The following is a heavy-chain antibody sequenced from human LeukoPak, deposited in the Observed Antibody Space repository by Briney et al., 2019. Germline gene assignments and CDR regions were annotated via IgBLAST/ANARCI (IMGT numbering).Heavy chain of an antibody. J-gene: IGHJ4*02. CDR2: IYSGGST. D-gene: IGHD2-2*01. V-gene: IGHV3-53*01. CDR3: AKDPEYQPYFDY. CDR1: GFTVSSNY. Sequence: GGSLRLSCAASGFTVSSNYMSWVRQAPGKGLEWVSVIYSGGSTYYADSVKGRFTISRDNSKNTLYLQMNSLRAEDTAVYYCAKDPEYQPYFDYWGQGTLVTVSS.